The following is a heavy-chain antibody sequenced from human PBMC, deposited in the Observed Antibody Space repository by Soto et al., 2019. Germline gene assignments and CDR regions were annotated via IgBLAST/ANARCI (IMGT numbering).Heavy chain of an antibody. CDR3: TRPNDSGDYDWHFDL. D-gene: IGHD4-17*01. V-gene: IGHV3-73*01. J-gene: IGHJ2*01. Sequence: PWWALRLSCAASVLTFSDSARHWFRQASWKGLEWVGRIRTKLNDYATIYTASVKGRFTISRDDSKNTAFLQMDSLKTEDTAIYSCTRPNDSGDYDWHFDLWGRGTLVTVSS. CDR2: IRTKLNDYAT. CDR1: VLTFSDSA.